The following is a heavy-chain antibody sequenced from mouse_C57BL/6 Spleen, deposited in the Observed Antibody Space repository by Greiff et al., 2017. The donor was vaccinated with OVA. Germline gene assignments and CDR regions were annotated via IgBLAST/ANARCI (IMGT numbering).Heavy chain of an antibody. CDR3: ARHGHYDYDYFDY. Sequence: EVMLVESGGDLVKPGGSLKLSCAASGFTFSSYGMSWVRQTPDKRLEWVATISSGGSYTYYPDSVKGRFTISRDNAKNTLYLQMSSLKSEDTAMYYCARHGHYDYDYFDYWGQGTTLTVSS. CDR2: ISSGGSYT. J-gene: IGHJ2*01. D-gene: IGHD2-4*01. V-gene: IGHV5-6*02. CDR1: GFTFSSYG.